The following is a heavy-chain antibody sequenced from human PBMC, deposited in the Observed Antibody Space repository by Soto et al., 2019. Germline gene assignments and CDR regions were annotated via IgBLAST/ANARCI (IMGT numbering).Heavy chain of an antibody. Sequence: EVLLVESGGGLVQHGRSLRLYCAVSGLNFGNYAMHLVRQAPGKGLEWVAAINWNSDKVAYAGSVLGRFAIFRDSAKNSLQMHMNALTTEDTAFYYCARDKGGTPYYIDSWGRGILVTVSS. CDR3: ARDKGGTPYYIDS. D-gene: IGHD6-25*01. CDR1: GLNFGNYA. J-gene: IGHJ4*02. V-gene: IGHV3-9*01. CDR2: INWNSDKV.